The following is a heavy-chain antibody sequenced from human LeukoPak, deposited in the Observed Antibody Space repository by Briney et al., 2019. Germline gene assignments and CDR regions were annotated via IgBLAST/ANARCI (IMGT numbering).Heavy chain of an antibody. J-gene: IGHJ4*02. CDR2: ISYDGSNK. CDR1: GFTFSSYG. V-gene: IGHV3-30*18. Sequence: GGSLRLSCAASGFTFSSYGMHWVRQAPGKGLEWVAVISYDGSNKYYADSVKGRFTISRDNSKNTLYLQMNSLRAEDTAVYYCAKDPSSRNIVVVPAALDYWGQGTLVTVFS. D-gene: IGHD2-2*01. CDR3: AKDPSSRNIVVVPAALDY.